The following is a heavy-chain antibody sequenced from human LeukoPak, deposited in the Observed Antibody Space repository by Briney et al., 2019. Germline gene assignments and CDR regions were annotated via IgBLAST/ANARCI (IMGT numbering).Heavy chain of an antibody. CDR2: ISWNSGSI. Sequence: GGSLRLSCAASGFTFDDYAMHWVRQAPGKGLEWVSGISWNSGSIGYADSVKGRFTISRDNAKNSLYLQMNSLRAEDTALYYCAKDMLDTRYSSSDFDYWGQGTLVTVSS. CDR3: AKDMLDTRYSSSDFDY. CDR1: GFTFDDYA. D-gene: IGHD6-13*01. V-gene: IGHV3-9*01. J-gene: IGHJ4*02.